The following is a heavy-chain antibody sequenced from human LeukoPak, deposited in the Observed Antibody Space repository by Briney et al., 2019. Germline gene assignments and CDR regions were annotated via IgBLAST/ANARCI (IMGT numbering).Heavy chain of an antibody. D-gene: IGHD3-3*01. J-gene: IGHJ4*02. V-gene: IGHV3-11*04. CDR2: LSSSGSAF. Sequence: PGGSLRLSCAASGFTFSDNYMSWIRQAPGKGLEWIAYLSSSGSAFSYADSVKGRFTIARDNAKNSVYLEMNSLRADDTAVYYCARSARLMKGVVEVTALDDWGQGTLVTVSS. CDR1: GFTFSDNY. CDR3: ARSARLMKGVVEVTALDD.